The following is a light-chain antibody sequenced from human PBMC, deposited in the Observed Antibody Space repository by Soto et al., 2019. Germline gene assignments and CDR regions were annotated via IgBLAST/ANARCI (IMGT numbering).Light chain of an antibody. CDR2: DVS. CDR1: SSDVGGYNY. CDR3: CSYAGSYTGV. Sequence: QSALTQPRSVSGSPGQSVTISCTGTSSDVGGYNYVSWYQQHPGKAPKLMIYDVSKRPSGVPDRFSGSKSGNTASLTISGLQAEDAADYYCCSYAGSYTGVFGTGTKVTVL. J-gene: IGLJ1*01. V-gene: IGLV2-11*01.